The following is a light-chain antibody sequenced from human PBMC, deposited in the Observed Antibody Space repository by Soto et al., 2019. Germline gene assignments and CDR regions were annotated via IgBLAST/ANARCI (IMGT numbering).Light chain of an antibody. CDR2: RNN. J-gene: IGLJ3*02. Sequence: QSVLTQPPSASGTPGQRVTISCSGSSSNIGSNYVYWYQQLPGTAPKLLIYRNNQRPSGVTDRFSGYKSGTSASLAVSGLRSADEADYYCAAWDDSLSGWVFCGGTKLTVL. CDR1: SSNIGSNY. CDR3: AAWDDSLSGWV. V-gene: IGLV1-47*01.